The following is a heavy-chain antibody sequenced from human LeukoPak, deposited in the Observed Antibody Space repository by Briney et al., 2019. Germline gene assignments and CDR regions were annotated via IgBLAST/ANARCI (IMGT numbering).Heavy chain of an antibody. D-gene: IGHD5-18*01. V-gene: IGHV3-30*04. CDR1: GFTFSSYA. Sequence: GGSLRLSCAASGFTFSSYAMNWVRQAPGKGLERVAVISYDGSNKYYADSVKGRFTISRDNSKNTLYLQMNSLRAEDTAVNYCARGYRFGYPHLGYFDYWGQGNLVTVSS. J-gene: IGHJ4*02. CDR2: ISYDGSNK. CDR3: ARGYRFGYPHLGYFDY.